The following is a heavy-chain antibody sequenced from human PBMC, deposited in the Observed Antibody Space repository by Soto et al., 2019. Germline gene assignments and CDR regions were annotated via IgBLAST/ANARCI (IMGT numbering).Heavy chain of an antibody. Sequence: PGGSLRLSCAASGFTFSGYGMHWVRQAPGKGLEWVAITRHDGSNTYYADSVRGRFTISRDNSKKTLYLQMDSLRAEDTAVYYCARDGVGATTFFGYFDYWGQGTLVTFS. CDR1: GFTFSGYG. V-gene: IGHV3-30*02. CDR2: TRHDGSNT. CDR3: ARDGVGATTFFGYFDY. D-gene: IGHD1-26*01. J-gene: IGHJ4*02.